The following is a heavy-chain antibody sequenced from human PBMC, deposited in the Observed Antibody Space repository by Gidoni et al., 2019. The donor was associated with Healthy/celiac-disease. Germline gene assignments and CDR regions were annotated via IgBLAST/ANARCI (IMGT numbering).Heavy chain of an antibody. D-gene: IGHD2-21*02. V-gene: IGHV4-30-2*05. Sequence: STYYNPSLKSRVTISVDTSKNQFSLKLSSVTAADTAVYYCARGSTVVTAIHVIDIWFDPWGQGTLVTVSS. J-gene: IGHJ5*02. CDR2: ST. CDR3: ARGSTVVTAIHVIDIWFDP.